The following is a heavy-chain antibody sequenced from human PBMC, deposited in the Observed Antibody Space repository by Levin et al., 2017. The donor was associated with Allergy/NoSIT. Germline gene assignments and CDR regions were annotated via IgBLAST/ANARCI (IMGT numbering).Heavy chain of an antibody. J-gene: IGHJ4*02. V-gene: IGHV3-7*01. Sequence: GESLKISCAASGFTFSSYWMSWVRQAPGKGLEWVANIKQDGSEKYYVDSVKGRFTISRDNAKNSLYLQMNSLRAEDTAVYYCARTNFDYYDSSGYSGLFDYWGQGTLVTVSS. D-gene: IGHD3-22*01. CDR2: IKQDGSEK. CDR3: ARTNFDYYDSSGYSGLFDY. CDR1: GFTFSSYW.